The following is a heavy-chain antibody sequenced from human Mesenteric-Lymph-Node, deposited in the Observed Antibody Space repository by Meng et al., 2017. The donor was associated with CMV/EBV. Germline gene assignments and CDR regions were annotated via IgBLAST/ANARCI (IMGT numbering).Heavy chain of an antibody. Sequence: SVKVSCKASGGTFSSYAISWVRQAPGQGLEWMGGIIPIFGTANYAQKFQGRVTITTDESTSTAYMELSSLRSEDAAVYYCARDHPTIFGANWFDPWGQGTLVTVSS. D-gene: IGHD3-3*01. J-gene: IGHJ5*02. V-gene: IGHV1-69*05. CDR3: ARDHPTIFGANWFDP. CDR2: IIPIFGTA. CDR1: GGTFSSYA.